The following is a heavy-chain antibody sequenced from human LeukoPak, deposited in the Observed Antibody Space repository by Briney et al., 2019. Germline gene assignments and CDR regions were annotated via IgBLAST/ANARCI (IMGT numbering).Heavy chain of an antibody. Sequence: SLRLSCAASGFTFSSYGMHWVRQAPGKGLEWVAVVSYDGSNQYYADSVKGRFTISRDNSKNTLNLQMNSLRAEDTAVYYCAKARDYDNSGYLNYWGQGTLVTVSS. CDR3: AKARDYDNSGYLNY. D-gene: IGHD3-22*01. CDR1: GFTFSSYG. V-gene: IGHV3-30*18. CDR2: VSYDGSNQ. J-gene: IGHJ4*02.